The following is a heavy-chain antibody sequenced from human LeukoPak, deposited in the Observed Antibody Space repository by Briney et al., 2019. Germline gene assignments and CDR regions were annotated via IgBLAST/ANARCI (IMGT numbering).Heavy chain of an antibody. D-gene: IGHD6-13*01. CDR2: LYYNGNT. CDR1: GGSISSGTHY. Sequence: PSETLSLTCVVSGGSISSGTHYWSWIRQPPGKGLEWIGCLYYNGNTNYNPSLKSRVTIPVDTSGNQFSLTLTSVTAADTAVYYCARGPYSSSWHSPLDYWGQGALVTVSS. CDR3: ARGPYSSSWHSPLDY. V-gene: IGHV4-61*01. J-gene: IGHJ4*02.